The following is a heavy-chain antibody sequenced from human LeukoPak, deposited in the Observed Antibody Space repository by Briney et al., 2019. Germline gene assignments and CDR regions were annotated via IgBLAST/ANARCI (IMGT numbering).Heavy chain of an antibody. CDR3: ARVSTHYYDSSGYSASDI. CDR1: GYTFTSYD. CDR2: MNPNSGNT. V-gene: IGHV1-8*01. Sequence: ASVKVSCKASGYTFTSYDINWVRQATGQGLEWMGWMNPNSGNTGYAQKFQGRVTITADESTSTAYMELSSLRSEDTAVYYCARVSTHYYDSSGYSASDIWGQGTMVTVSS. D-gene: IGHD3-22*01. J-gene: IGHJ3*02.